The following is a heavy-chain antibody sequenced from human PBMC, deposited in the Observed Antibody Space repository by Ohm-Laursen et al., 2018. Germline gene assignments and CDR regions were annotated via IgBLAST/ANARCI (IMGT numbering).Heavy chain of an antibody. V-gene: IGHV4-4*07. CDR2: IYGSGST. CDR3: VRGPSCSGSTCYNLAWLGP. CDR1: GGSTSGFY. J-gene: IGHJ5*02. D-gene: IGHD2-2*02. Sequence: TLSLTCIVSGGSTSGFYWSWIRQPAGKGLEWIGHIYGSGSTDYNPSYNPSLKSRVTMSIDTSKNQFSLNLNSLTAADTAVYYCVRGPSCSGSTCYNLAWLGPWGQGTLVTVSA.